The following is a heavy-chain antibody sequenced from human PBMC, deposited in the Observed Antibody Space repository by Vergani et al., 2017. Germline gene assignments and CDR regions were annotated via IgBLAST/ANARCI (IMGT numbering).Heavy chain of an antibody. CDR1: GFTFNQYG. J-gene: IGHJ5*02. CDR3: ARDLRLLYNRFDP. V-gene: IGHV3-33*01. D-gene: IGHD1-14*01. CDR2: TWYDGNNK. Sequence: QVQLVESGGGVVQPGRSLRLSCPASGFTFNQYGMHWVRQAPGKGLEGVAVTWYDGNNKQYADSVKGRFTISRDNSKSTMYLQMNSLRDEDTGVYYCARDLRLLYNRFDPWGQGTLVTVSS.